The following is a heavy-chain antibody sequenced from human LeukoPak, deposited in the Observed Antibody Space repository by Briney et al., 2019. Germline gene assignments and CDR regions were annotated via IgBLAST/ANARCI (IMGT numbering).Heavy chain of an antibody. J-gene: IGHJ6*03. CDR2: IYHSGST. Sequence: PSETLSLTCTVSGGSISSSSYYWGWIRQPPGKGLEWIGSIYHSGSTYYNPSLKSRVTISVDTSKNQFSLKLSSVTAADTAVYYCARDTTYSSGWYVLYYMDVWGKGTTVTVSS. D-gene: IGHD6-19*01. V-gene: IGHV4-39*07. CDR3: ARDTTYSSGWYVLYYMDV. CDR1: GGSISSSSYY.